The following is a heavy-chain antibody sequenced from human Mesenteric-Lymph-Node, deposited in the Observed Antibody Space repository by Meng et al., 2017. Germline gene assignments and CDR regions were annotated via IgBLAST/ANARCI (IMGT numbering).Heavy chain of an antibody. J-gene: IGHJ4*02. CDR3: SREEVY. V-gene: IGHV4-30-4*01. Sequence: QVQLQQLGEGLLKPSQTLSLTCTVSGASISRGGYYWSWIRQHPGKGLEWIGNIYASGSTYYNPSLQSRVTISVDTSKTQFSLNLYSVTAADTAVYYCSREEVYWGQGTLVTVSS. CDR1: GASISRGGYY. CDR2: IYASGST.